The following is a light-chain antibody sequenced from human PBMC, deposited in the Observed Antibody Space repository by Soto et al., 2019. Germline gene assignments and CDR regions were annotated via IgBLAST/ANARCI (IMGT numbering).Light chain of an antibody. CDR3: SSYRSTSTRV. J-gene: IGLJ1*01. Sequence: QSALTQPPSASGSPGQSVTISCTGTRSDVGGYNYVSWYQQHPGKAPKLMIYEVSKRPSGVPDRFSGSKSGNTASLTVSGLQAEDEADYYCSSYRSTSTRVFGTGTKLTVL. CDR1: RSDVGGYNY. V-gene: IGLV2-8*01. CDR2: EVS.